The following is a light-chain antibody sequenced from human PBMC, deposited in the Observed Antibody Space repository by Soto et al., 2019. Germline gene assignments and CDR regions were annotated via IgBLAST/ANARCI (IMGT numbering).Light chain of an antibody. V-gene: IGKV3-11*01. CDR3: QQRSNWPPFT. CDR2: DAS. CDR1: QSVSNY. Sequence: EIVLTQSPATLSLSPGERATLSCRASQSVSNYLAWYQQKPGQAPRLLIYDASNRATDIPARFSGSGSGTDFTLTISSLEPEDFAVYYCQQRSNWPPFTFGQWTRLEMK. J-gene: IGKJ5*01.